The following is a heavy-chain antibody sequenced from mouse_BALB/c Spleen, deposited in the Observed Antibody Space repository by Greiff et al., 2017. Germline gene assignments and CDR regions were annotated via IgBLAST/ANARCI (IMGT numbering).Heavy chain of an antibody. J-gene: IGHJ3*01. D-gene: IGHD3-2*01. CDR1: GYTFTSYW. CDR3: ARETARAMAY. CDR2: INPSTGYT. V-gene: IGHV1-7*01. Sequence: VMLVESGAELAKPGASVKMSCKASGYTFTSYWMHWVKQRPGQGLEWIGYINPSTGYTEYNQKFKDKATLTADKSSSTAYMQLSSLTSEDSAVYYCARETARAMAYWGQGTLVTVSA.